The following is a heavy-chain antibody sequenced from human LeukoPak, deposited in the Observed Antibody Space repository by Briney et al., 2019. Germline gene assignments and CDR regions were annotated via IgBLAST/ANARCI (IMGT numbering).Heavy chain of an antibody. CDR3: ASPAVGATGYFDY. D-gene: IGHD1-26*01. CDR2: IYYSGST. Sequence: PSETLSLTCTVSGGSISSSSYYWGWIRQPPGKGLVWIGSIYYSGSTDYNPSLKSRVTISVDTSKNQFSLKLSSVPAADTAVYYCASPAVGATGYFDYWGQGTLVTVSS. J-gene: IGHJ4*02. CDR1: GGSISSSSYY. V-gene: IGHV4-39*01.